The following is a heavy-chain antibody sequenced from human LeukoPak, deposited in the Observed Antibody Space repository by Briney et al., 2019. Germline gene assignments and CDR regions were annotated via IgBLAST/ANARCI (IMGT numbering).Heavy chain of an antibody. Sequence: SVKVSCKASGGTFSSYAISWVRQAPGQGLEWMGGIIPIFGTANYAQKFQGRVTITADESTSTAYMELSSLRSEDTAVYYCARDLTYYDFWTTRWFDPWGQGTLVTVSS. D-gene: IGHD3-3*01. J-gene: IGHJ5*02. CDR1: GGTFSSYA. CDR3: ARDLTYYDFWTTRWFDP. CDR2: IIPIFGTA. V-gene: IGHV1-69*13.